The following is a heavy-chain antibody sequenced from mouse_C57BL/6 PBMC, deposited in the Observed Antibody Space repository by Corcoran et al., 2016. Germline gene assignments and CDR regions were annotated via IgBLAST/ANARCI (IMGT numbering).Heavy chain of an antibody. Sequence: DVQLQESGPGLVKPSQSLSLTCSVTGYSITSGYYWNWIRQFPGNKLEWMGYISYDGSNNYNPSLKNRISITRDTSQNQFFLKLNSVTTEDTATYYCASFAYWGQGTLVTVSA. J-gene: IGHJ3*01. V-gene: IGHV3-6*01. CDR1: GYSITSGYY. CDR3: ASFAY. CDR2: ISYDGSN.